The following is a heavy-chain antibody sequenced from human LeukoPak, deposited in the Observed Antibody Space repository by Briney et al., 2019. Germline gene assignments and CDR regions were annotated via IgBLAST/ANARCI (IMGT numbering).Heavy chain of an antibody. CDR2: IYTSGST. Sequence: SQTLSLTCTVSGGSISSGSYYWSWIRQPAGKGLEWIGRIYTSGSTNYNPSLKSRVTMSVDTSKNQFSLKLSSVTAADTAVYYCARDTPLYCSGGSCYSLGYWGQGTLVTVSS. J-gene: IGHJ4*02. CDR1: GGSISSGSYY. V-gene: IGHV4-61*02. D-gene: IGHD2-15*01. CDR3: ARDTPLYCSGGSCYSLGY.